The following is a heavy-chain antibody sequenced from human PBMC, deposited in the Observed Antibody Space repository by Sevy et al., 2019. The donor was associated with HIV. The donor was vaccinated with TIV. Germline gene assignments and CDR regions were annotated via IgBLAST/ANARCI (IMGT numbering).Heavy chain of an antibody. D-gene: IGHD2-2*01. V-gene: IGHV3-9*01. CDR2: ISWNSGSI. Sequence: GGSLRLSCAASEFSFHDYARHWVRQAPGKGLEWVSGISWNSGSIGYADSVKGRFTISRDNAKNSLYLDMNSLRAEDTAFYYCVKDINRGCDSINCYPYYYYYYGLDVWGQGTTVTVSS. CDR3: VKDINRGCDSINCYPYYYYYYGLDV. CDR1: EFSFHDYA. J-gene: IGHJ6*02.